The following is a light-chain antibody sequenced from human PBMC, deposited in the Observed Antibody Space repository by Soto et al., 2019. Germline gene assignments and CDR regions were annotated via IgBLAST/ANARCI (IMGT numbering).Light chain of an antibody. CDR3: QQYNNWPSTWT. Sequence: EIVLTQSPGTLSLSPGERATLSCRASQSVSSNLAWYQQKPGQAPRLLIYGASTRATGIPARFSGSGSGTEFTLTISSLQSEDFAVYYCQQYNNWPSTWTFGQGTKVDI. CDR2: GAS. V-gene: IGKV3-15*01. J-gene: IGKJ1*01. CDR1: QSVSSN.